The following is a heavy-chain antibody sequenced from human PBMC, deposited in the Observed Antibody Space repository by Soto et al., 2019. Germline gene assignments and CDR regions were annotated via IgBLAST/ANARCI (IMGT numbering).Heavy chain of an antibody. Sequence: GASVKVSCKASGGTFSSYAISWVRQAPGQGLEWMGGIIPIFGTANYAQKFQGRVTITADESTSTAYMELSSLRSEDTAVYYCARNQKTDYSNYLDQWVKYGMDVWGQGTTVTVSS. CDR2: IIPIFGTA. V-gene: IGHV1-69*13. J-gene: IGHJ6*02. D-gene: IGHD4-4*01. CDR1: GGTFSSYA. CDR3: ARNQKTDYSNYLDQWVKYGMDV.